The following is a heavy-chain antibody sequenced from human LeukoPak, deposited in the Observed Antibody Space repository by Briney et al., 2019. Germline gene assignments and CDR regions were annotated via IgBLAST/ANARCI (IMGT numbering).Heavy chain of an antibody. CDR2: INPNSGGT. Sequence: ASVKVSCKASGYTFTGYYMHWVRQAPGQGLEWMGWINPNSGGTNYAQKFQGRVTMTRDTSISTAYMELSRLRSDDTAVYYCAREHYYGSGSYSFDYWGQGTLVTVSS. D-gene: IGHD3-10*01. J-gene: IGHJ4*02. V-gene: IGHV1-2*02. CDR1: GYTFTGYY. CDR3: AREHYYGSGSYSFDY.